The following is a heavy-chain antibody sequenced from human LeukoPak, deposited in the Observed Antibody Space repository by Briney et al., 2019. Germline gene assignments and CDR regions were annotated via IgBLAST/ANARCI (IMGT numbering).Heavy chain of an antibody. CDR1: GFTLSAHW. CDR2: INQDGSAR. CDR3: ARWDIRGTAHQLDY. Sequence: GGSLRLSCAASGFTLSAHWMTWVRQTPGNGLEWVANINQDGSARYYVDSVRGRFTISRDNAKNSIYLQMNSLRVEDTAVYYCARWDIRGTAHQLDYWGQGTLVTVSS. J-gene: IGHJ4*02. D-gene: IGHD1-7*01. V-gene: IGHV3-7*01.